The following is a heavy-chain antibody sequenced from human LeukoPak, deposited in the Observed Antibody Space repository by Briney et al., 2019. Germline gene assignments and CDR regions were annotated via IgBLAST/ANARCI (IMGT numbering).Heavy chain of an antibody. Sequence: PGGSLRLSCAASGFTFSSYWMSWVRQAPGKGLEWVANIKQDGSEKYYVDSVKGRFTISRDNAKNSLYLQMNSLRAEDTAVYYCARVYGCSSSWYDYYGMDVWGQGTTVTVSS. CDR1: GFTFSSYW. CDR3: ARVYGCSSSWYDYYGMDV. J-gene: IGHJ6*02. CDR2: IKQDGSEK. V-gene: IGHV3-7*01. D-gene: IGHD6-13*01.